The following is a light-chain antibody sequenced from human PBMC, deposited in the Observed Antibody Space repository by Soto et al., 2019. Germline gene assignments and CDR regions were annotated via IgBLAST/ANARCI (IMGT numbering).Light chain of an antibody. J-gene: IGLJ1*01. CDR2: EVN. Sequence: QSVLTQPASVSGSPGQSITISCTGTSSDIGNYNLVSWFQQHPGKAPKLFIYEVNRRPSGVSDRLSGSKSANTASLTISGLQAEQEAAYSRQSYEISLHNYVFGPGTKVT. V-gene: IGLV2-23*02. CDR1: SSDIGNYNL. CDR3: QSYEISLHNYV.